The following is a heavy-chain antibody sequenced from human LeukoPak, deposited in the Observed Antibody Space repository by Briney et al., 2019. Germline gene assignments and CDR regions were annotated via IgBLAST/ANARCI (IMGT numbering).Heavy chain of an antibody. CDR3: AFHNSSGNFGY. D-gene: IGHD3-22*01. Sequence: GGSLRLSCAASGFTFSRYWMNWVRQAPGKGLVWVSRIKTGGSDTAYADSVKGRFTIFRDNAKNTLYLQMNSLRPEDTAVYYCAFHNSSGNFGYWGQGTLVTVSS. J-gene: IGHJ4*02. CDR1: GFTFSRYW. CDR2: IKTGGSDT. V-gene: IGHV3-74*01.